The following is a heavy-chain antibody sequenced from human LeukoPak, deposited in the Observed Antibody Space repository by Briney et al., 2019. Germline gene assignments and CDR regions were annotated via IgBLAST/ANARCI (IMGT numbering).Heavy chain of an antibody. D-gene: IGHD5-18*01. Sequence: GGSLRLSCAASGFTFSSHAMSWVRQAPGKGLEWVSAISNSGGSTHYADSVKGRFTISRDNSKNTLYLQMNSLRAEDTAVYYCAKGGSRGYSYGYLGYWGQGTLVPVSS. J-gene: IGHJ4*02. CDR2: ISNSGGST. CDR1: GFTFSSHA. V-gene: IGHV3-23*01. CDR3: AKGGSRGYSYGYLGY.